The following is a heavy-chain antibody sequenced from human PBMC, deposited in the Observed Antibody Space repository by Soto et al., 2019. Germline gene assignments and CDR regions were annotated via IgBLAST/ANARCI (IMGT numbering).Heavy chain of an antibody. J-gene: IGHJ6*03. Sequence: ASVKVSCKASGGTFSSYAISWVRQAPGQGLEWMGGIIPIFGNTNYAQKLQGRVTMTTDTSTSTAYMELRSLRSDDTAVYYCARDHSSSWLYYYYMDVWGKGTTVTVSS. CDR3: ARDHSSSWLYYYYMDV. D-gene: IGHD6-13*01. CDR2: IIPIFGNT. CDR1: GGTFSSYA. V-gene: IGHV1-18*01.